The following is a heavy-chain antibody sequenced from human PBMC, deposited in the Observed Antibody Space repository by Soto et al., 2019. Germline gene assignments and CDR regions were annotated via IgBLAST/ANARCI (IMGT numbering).Heavy chain of an antibody. CDR1: GGSISSYY. Sequence: QVQLQESGPGLVKPSETLSLTCTVSGGSISSYYWSWIRQPAGKGLEWIGRIYTSGSTNYNPSLKSRVIMSVDTSKNQFSLKLSSVTAADTAVYYCARVEITMVRGVRGWFDPWGQGTLVTVSS. CDR3: ARVEITMVRGVRGWFDP. CDR2: IYTSGST. V-gene: IGHV4-4*07. J-gene: IGHJ5*02. D-gene: IGHD3-10*01.